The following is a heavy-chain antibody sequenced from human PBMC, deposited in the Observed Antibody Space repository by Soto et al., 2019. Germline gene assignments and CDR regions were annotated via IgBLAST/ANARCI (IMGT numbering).Heavy chain of an antibody. CDR2: IIPILGIA. J-gene: IGHJ4*02. CDR3: SFYSSSWYEGVDY. CDR1: GGTFSSYT. V-gene: IGHV1-69*02. Sequence: QVQLVQSGAEVKKPGSSVKVSCKASGGTFSSYTISWVRQAPGQGIEWMGRIIPILGIANYAQKFQGRVTITADKSTSTAYMELSSLRSEDTAVYYCSFYSSSWYEGVDYWGQGTLVTVSS. D-gene: IGHD6-13*01.